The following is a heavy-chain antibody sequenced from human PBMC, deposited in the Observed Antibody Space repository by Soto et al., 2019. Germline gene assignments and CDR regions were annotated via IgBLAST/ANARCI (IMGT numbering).Heavy chain of an antibody. V-gene: IGHV4-39*01. J-gene: IGHJ4*02. D-gene: IGHD6-19*01. CDR1: GGSISSSSYY. Sequence: SETLSLTCTVSGGSISSSSYYWGWIRQPPGKGLEWIGSIYYSGSTYYNPSLKSRVTISVDTSKNQFSLKLSSVTAADTAVYYCASISYSSGFDYWGQGTLVTLSS. CDR2: IYYSGST. CDR3: ASISYSSGFDY.